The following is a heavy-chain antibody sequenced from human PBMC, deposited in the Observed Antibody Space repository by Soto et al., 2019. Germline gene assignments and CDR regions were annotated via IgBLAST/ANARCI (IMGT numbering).Heavy chain of an antibody. CDR3: AKDLLFYYDPRGGDFDY. CDR1: GFTFSSYA. Sequence: EVRLLESGGGLVQPGGSLRLSCAASGFTFSSYAMNWVRQAPGKGLEWVSGISGSGSSTYYADSVKGRFTISRDNSKNTLYLQMSSLRAEDTALYYCAKDLLFYYDPRGGDFDYWGQGTLVTVSS. V-gene: IGHV3-23*01. J-gene: IGHJ4*02. D-gene: IGHD3-22*01. CDR2: ISGSGSST.